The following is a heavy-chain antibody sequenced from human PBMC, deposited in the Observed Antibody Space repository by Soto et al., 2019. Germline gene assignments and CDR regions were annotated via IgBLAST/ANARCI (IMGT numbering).Heavy chain of an antibody. V-gene: IGHV3-48*01. CDR2: ISSSSSTI. J-gene: IGHJ4*02. D-gene: IGHD3-3*01. Sequence: GGSLRLSCAASGFTFSSYSMNWVRQAPGKGLEWVSYISSSSSTIYYADSVKGRFTISRDNAKNSLYLQMNSLRAEGTAVYYCARDPLKEGITIFGVVIMTDPYFDYWGQGTLVTVSS. CDR1: GFTFSSYS. CDR3: ARDPLKEGITIFGVVIMTDPYFDY.